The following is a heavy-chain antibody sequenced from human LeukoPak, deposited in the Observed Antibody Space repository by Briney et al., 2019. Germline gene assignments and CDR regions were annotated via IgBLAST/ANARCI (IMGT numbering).Heavy chain of an antibody. D-gene: IGHD7-27*01. CDR3: ARDLNWGFDY. V-gene: IGHV3-48*03. Sequence: GGSLRLSCAASGFTFDDYAMHWVRQAPGKGLEWISNSRGSAIGLGSGEYYADSVKGRFTISRDNAKNSLYLQMNSLSAEDTAFYYCARDLNWGFDYWGQGALVTVSS. CDR2: SRGSAIGLGSGE. CDR1: GFTFDDYA. J-gene: IGHJ4*02.